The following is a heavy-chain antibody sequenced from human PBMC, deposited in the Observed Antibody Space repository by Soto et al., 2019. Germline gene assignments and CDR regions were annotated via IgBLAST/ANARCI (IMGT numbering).Heavy chain of an antibody. J-gene: IGHJ4*02. V-gene: IGHV1-2*04. Sequence: ASVKVSCKASGYTFTGYYMLWVRQAPGQGLEWMGWIDPNSGGTNYAQQFQGWVTMTRDTSISAAYMDRNRLKSDDTAVYYWARRRRDYRGYYGYYFDYWGQGTLFTVSS. CDR1: GYTFTGYY. D-gene: IGHD3-3*01. CDR3: ARRRRDYRGYYGYYFDY. CDR2: IDPNSGGT.